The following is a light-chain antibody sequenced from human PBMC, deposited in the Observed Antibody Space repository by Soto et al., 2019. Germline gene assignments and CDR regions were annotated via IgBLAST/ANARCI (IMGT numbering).Light chain of an antibody. CDR3: ISYTSSSTWV. V-gene: IGLV2-14*01. J-gene: IGLJ3*02. Sequence: QSVLTQPASVSGSPGQSITISCTGTSRDVGAYNYVSWYQQLPGKAPKLMIYEVSNRPSGVSDRFSGSRSGNTASLTISGLQAEDESDYYCISYTSSSTWVFGGGTKLTVL. CDR1: SRDVGAYNY. CDR2: EVS.